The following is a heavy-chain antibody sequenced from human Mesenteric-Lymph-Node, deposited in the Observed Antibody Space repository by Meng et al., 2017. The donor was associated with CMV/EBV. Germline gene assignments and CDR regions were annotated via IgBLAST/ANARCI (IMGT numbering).Heavy chain of an antibody. V-gene: IGHV3-20*04. CDR3: ARDASFADYGDLPDY. Sequence: LSLTCAASGFTFDDYGMSWVRQAPGRGLEWVSGINWNGGSTGYADSVKGRFTISRDNAKNSLYLQMNSLRAEDTAVYYCARDASFADYGDLPDYWGQGTLVTVSS. CDR2: INWNGGST. CDR1: GFTFDDYG. J-gene: IGHJ4*02. D-gene: IGHD4-17*01.